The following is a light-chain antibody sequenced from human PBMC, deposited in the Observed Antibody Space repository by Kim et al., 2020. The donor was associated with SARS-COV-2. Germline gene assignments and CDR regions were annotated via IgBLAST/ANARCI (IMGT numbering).Light chain of an antibody. Sequence: VPLRQTVRITFQGDRLRSYYATCSQPKPVQAPIVVIYGKNNRPSGIPDRFSGSSSGDTPSLTITGTQSGDEADYYCTSRGSNDNVLFGGGTKLTVL. J-gene: IGLJ2*01. CDR2: GKN. V-gene: IGLV3-19*01. CDR1: RLRSYY. CDR3: TSRGSNDNVL.